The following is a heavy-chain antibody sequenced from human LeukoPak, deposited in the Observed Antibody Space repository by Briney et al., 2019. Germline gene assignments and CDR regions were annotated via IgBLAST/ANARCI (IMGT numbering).Heavy chain of an antibody. CDR2: FDPEDGET. V-gene: IGHV1-24*01. Sequence: ALVKVSCKVSGYTLTELSMHWVRQAPGKGLEWMGGFDPEDGETIYAQKFQGRVTMTEDTSTDTAYMELSSLRSEDTAVYYCATSPRGLRYFQHWGQGTLVTVSS. CDR1: GYTLTELS. CDR3: ATSPRGLRYFQH. D-gene: IGHD3-16*01. J-gene: IGHJ1*01.